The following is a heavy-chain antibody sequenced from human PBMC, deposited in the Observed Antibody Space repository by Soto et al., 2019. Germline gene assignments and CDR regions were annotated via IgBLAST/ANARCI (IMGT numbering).Heavy chain of an antibody. J-gene: IGHJ4*02. CDR1: GFTFSSYA. Sequence: GWSLRLSCAASGFTFSSYAMSWVRQAPGKGLEWVSAISGSGGSTYYADSVKGRFTISRDNSKNTLYLQMNSLQTEDTAVYYCATAWIRGVAGRMDYWGQGTLVTVSS. CDR3: ATAWIRGVAGRMDY. V-gene: IGHV3-23*01. CDR2: ISGSGGST. D-gene: IGHD6-19*01.